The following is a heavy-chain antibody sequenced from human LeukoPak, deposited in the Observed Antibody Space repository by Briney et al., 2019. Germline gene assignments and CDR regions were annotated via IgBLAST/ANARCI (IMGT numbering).Heavy chain of an antibody. J-gene: IGHJ4*02. D-gene: IGHD2-2*01. CDR3: ARILVVPAAPLAAFDY. V-gene: IGHV4-4*02. CDR2: IYHSGST. CDR1: GGSISSSNW. Sequence: SGTLSLTCAVSGGSISSSNWWSWVRQPPGKGLEWIGEIYHSGSTNYNPSLKSRVTISVDKSKNQFSLKLSSVTAADTAVYYCARILVVPAAPLAAFDYWGQGTLVTVSS.